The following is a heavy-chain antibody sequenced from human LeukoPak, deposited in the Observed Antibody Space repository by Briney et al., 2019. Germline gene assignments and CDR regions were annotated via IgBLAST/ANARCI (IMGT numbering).Heavy chain of an antibody. CDR1: GASINSAGYY. Sequence: PSETLSLTCTVSGASINSAGYYWSWIRQLPGKGLEWIGYISYTGSTYYNPSLKSRVIISRDTSKNQFSLKLSSVTAADTAVYYCARESYYGSGSEGYFAYWGQGTLVTVSS. J-gene: IGHJ4*02. V-gene: IGHV4-31*03. CDR3: ARESYYGSGSEGYFAY. D-gene: IGHD3-10*01. CDR2: ISYTGST.